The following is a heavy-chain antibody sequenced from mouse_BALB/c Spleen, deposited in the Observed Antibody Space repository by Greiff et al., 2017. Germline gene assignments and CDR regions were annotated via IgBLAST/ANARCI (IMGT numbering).Heavy chain of an antibody. CDR1: GFTFSSYA. Sequence: EVKLVESGGGLVKPGGSLKLSCAASGFTFSSYAMSWVRQTPEKRLEWVASISSGGSTYYPDSVKGRFTISRDNARNILYLQMSSLRSEDTDMYYCARGFRYYGSSYWYFDVWGAGTTVTVSS. D-gene: IGHD1-1*01. CDR2: ISSGGST. J-gene: IGHJ1*01. CDR3: ARGFRYYGSSYWYFDV. V-gene: IGHV5-6-5*01.